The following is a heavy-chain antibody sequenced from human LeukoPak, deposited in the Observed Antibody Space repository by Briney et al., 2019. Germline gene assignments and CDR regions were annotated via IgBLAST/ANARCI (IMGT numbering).Heavy chain of an antibody. CDR3: AKVRGYSYDDPAIDY. Sequence: GGSLRLSCTASGFTFGDYAMSWVRQAPGKGLEWVGFIRSKAYGGTTQYAASVKGRFTISRDDSKSIAYLQMNSLKTEDTAVYYCAKVRGYSYDDPAIDYWGQGTLVTVSS. CDR2: IRSKAYGGTT. CDR1: GFTFGDYA. V-gene: IGHV3-49*04. J-gene: IGHJ4*02. D-gene: IGHD5-18*01.